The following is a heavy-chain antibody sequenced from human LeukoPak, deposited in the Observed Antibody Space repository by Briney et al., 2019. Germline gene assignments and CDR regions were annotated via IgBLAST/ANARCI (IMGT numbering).Heavy chain of an antibody. CDR2: INPNSGNT. Sequence: ASVKVSCKASGYTFTGYYMHWVRQAPGQGLEWMGWINPNSGNTNYAQKLQGRVTMTTDTSTSTAYMELRSLRSDDTAVYYCARNILTGYYGVDYWGQGTLVTVSS. J-gene: IGHJ4*02. V-gene: IGHV1-18*04. CDR1: GYTFTGYY. CDR3: ARNILTGYYGVDY. D-gene: IGHD3-9*01.